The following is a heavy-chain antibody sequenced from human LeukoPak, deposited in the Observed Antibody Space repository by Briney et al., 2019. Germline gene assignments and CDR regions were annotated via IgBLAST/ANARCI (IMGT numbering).Heavy chain of an antibody. D-gene: IGHD3/OR15-3a*01. CDR2: ISDSGNT. Sequence: NPSETLSLTCTVSGGSISSRSYYWGWIRQPPGKGLEWIGKISDSGNTYYSPSLRSRVTISIDMSKNQFSLKLSSVTATDTAVYYCARGFWTGVEYWGQGALVTVSS. V-gene: IGHV4-39*01. CDR1: GGSISSRSYY. J-gene: IGHJ4*02. CDR3: ARGFWTGVEY.